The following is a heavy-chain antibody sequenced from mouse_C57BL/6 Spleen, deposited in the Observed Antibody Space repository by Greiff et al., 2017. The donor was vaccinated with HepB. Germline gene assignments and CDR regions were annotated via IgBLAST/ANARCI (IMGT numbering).Heavy chain of an antibody. V-gene: IGHV5-17*01. CDR3: ARKATVVARYYAMEY. Sequence: EVMLVESGGGLVKPGGSLKLSCAASGFTFSDYGMHWVRQAPEKGLEWVAYISSGSSTIYYADTVKGRFTISSDNAKNTLFLQMTSLRSEDTAMYYWARKATVVARYYAMEYWGQGTSVTVSS. CDR2: ISSGSSTI. J-gene: IGHJ4*01. D-gene: IGHD1-1*01. CDR1: GFTFSDYG.